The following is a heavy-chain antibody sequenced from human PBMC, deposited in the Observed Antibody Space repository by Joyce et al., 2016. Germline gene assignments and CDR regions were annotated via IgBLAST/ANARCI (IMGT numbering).Heavy chain of an antibody. CDR2: INTDGSST. V-gene: IGHV3-74*01. CDR1: GFSFSDYW. Sequence: EVQLVESGGGLVQPGGSLRLSCAASGFSFSDYWIHWVRQAPGKGLGWVRRINTDGSSTRFADSGKGRFTISRDNAKNTLYLQMNSLRAEDTAVYYCVRGISARPGGPNWFDPWGQGTLVTVSS. D-gene: IGHD6-6*01. J-gene: IGHJ5*02. CDR3: VRGISARPGGPNWFDP.